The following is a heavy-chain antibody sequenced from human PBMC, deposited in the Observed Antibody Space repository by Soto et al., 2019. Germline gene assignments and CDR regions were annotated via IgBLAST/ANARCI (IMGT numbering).Heavy chain of an antibody. CDR3: ARGLSGDTVDS. D-gene: IGHD5-18*01. Sequence: QVQLRESGPGLVKPSQTLSLTCTIAGGSISSGDYYWSWIRQPPGKGLEWIGHIYDSGSTYNNPSLNSRVTSSIDPSENQFSLNLTSVTAAATAVYYFARGLSGDTVDSWGQGTLVTVSS. V-gene: IGHV4-30-4*01. CDR1: GGSISSGDYY. J-gene: IGHJ4*02. CDR2: IYDSGST.